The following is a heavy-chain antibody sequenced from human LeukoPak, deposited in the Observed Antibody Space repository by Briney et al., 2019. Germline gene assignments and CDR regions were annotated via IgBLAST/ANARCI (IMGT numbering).Heavy chain of an antibody. V-gene: IGHV1-18*01. CDR2: INPYNGNT. CDR1: GYTFITFC. CDR3: VRELYGRFEF. Sequence: ASVKVSSKASGYTFITFCVCWVRQAPGQGLECMGWINPYNGNTNYPQKLQGRVSMTTDTSTTTAYMELRSLRSDDTAVYYCVRELYGRFEFWGQGTLVTVSA. D-gene: IGHD2-2*02. J-gene: IGHJ4*02.